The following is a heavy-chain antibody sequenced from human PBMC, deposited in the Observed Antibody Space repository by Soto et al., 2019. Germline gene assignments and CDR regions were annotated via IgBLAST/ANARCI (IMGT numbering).Heavy chain of an antibody. CDR2: MNPNSGNT. CDR3: ARDDVVRVDAFDI. J-gene: IGHJ3*02. D-gene: IGHD3-10*01. Sequence: ASVKVSCKASGYTFTSSDINWVRQATGQGLEWMGWMNPNSGNTGYAQKFQGRVTMTRNTSISTAYMELSSLRSEDTAVYYCARDDVVRVDAFDIWGQGTMVTVSS. CDR1: GYTFTSSD. V-gene: IGHV1-8*01.